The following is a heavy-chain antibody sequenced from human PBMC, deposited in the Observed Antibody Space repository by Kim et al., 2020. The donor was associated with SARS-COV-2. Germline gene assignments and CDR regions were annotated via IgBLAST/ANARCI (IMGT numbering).Heavy chain of an antibody. J-gene: IGHJ4*02. CDR2: MNSDGSVT. Sequence: GGSLRLTCAASGFSVSNYWMHWVRQAPGKGLVWVSRMNSDGSVTNYADSVKGRFTISRDNTKNTLYLQMNSLAAEDTAVYYCSRLTMTAAGDYWGQGTLV. CDR3: SRLTMTAAGDY. V-gene: IGHV3-74*01. CDR1: GFSVSNYW. D-gene: IGHD2-21*02.